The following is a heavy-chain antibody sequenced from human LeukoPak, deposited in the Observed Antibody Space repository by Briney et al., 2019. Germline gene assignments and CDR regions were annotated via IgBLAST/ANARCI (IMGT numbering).Heavy chain of an antibody. V-gene: IGHV1-2*06. CDR3: ARVDYGDPSTFDY. J-gene: IGHJ4*02. Sequence: GASVKVSCKASGYTFTGYYMHWVRQAPGQGLEWMGRINPNSGGTNYAQKFQGRVTITRDTSISTAYMELSRLRSDDTAVYYCARVDYGDPSTFDYWGQGTLVTVSS. D-gene: IGHD4-17*01. CDR2: INPNSGGT. CDR1: GYTFTGYY.